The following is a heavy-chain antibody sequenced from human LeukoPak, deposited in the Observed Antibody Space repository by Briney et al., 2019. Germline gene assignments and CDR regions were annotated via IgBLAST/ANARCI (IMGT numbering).Heavy chain of an antibody. CDR2: ISTSNSYI. Sequence: PGGSLRLSCAASGFTFSSYPMNWVRQAPGKGLEWVSSISTSNSYIYYADSVQGRFTISRDNAKNSLYLQMNSLRAEDTAVYYCAKDLYWFDYWGQGTLVTVSS. CDR1: GFTFSSYP. CDR3: AKDLYWFDY. D-gene: IGHD2-2*02. V-gene: IGHV3-21*01. J-gene: IGHJ4*02.